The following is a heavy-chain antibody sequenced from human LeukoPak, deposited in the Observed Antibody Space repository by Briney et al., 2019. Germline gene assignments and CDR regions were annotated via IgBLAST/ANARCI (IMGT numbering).Heavy chain of an antibody. CDR2: ISYDGSNK. CDR1: GFTFSSYG. J-gene: IGHJ6*04. Sequence: GGSLRLSCAASGFTFSSYGMHWVRQAAGKGLEWVAVISYDGSNKYYAASVKGRFTISRDNSKNTLYLQINSLRAEGTAVYYCAKDWLGTSGIMDAWGKGTTVTVSS. V-gene: IGHV3-30*18. CDR3: AKDWLGTSGIMDA. D-gene: IGHD2-2*01.